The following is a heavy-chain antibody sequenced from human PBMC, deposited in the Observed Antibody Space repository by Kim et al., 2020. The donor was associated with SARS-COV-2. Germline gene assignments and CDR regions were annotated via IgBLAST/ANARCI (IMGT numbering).Heavy chain of an antibody. D-gene: IGHD6-13*01. Sequence: LKRRVTISVDTSKNQFSLKLSSVTAADTAVYYCARGPSRIAAAANGWFDPWGQGTLVTVSS. CDR3: ARGPSRIAAAANGWFDP. J-gene: IGHJ5*02. V-gene: IGHV4-34*01.